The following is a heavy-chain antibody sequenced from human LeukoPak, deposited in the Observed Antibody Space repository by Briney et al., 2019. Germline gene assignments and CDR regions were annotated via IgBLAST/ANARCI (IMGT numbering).Heavy chain of an antibody. CDR2: ITNSGNSK. CDR3: ARTRSSGYSTFDY. CDR1: EFTFSSYS. V-gene: IGHV3-48*01. Sequence: GGSLGLSCAASEFTFSSYSMNWVRQAPGKGLEWVSYITNSGNSKSYADSVKGRFTISRDNTKNSLYLQMNGLRAEDTAVYYCARTRSSGYSTFDYWGQGILVTVSS. D-gene: IGHD3-22*01. J-gene: IGHJ4*02.